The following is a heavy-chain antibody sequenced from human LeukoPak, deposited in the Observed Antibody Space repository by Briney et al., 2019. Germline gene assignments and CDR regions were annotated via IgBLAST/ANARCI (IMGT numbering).Heavy chain of an antibody. Sequence: GESLKISCKGSGYSFTSYWIGWVRQMPGKGLEWMGIIYPGDSDTRYSPSFQGQVTISADQTISTASLQWSSLKASDTAMYYCARHSLGGGDCCRIDYWGQGTLVTVSS. D-gene: IGHD2-21*02. CDR1: GYSFTSYW. V-gene: IGHV5-51*01. CDR3: ARHSLGGGDCCRIDY. CDR2: IYPGDSDT. J-gene: IGHJ4*02.